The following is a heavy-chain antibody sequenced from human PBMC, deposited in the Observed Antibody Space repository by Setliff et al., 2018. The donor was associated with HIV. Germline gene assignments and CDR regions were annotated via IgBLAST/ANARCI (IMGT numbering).Heavy chain of an antibody. V-gene: IGHV3-74*03. CDR1: GFTFSNSW. CDR2: INTDGSSA. D-gene: IGHD3-16*01. CDR3: ARGGTNPSWFDS. Sequence: GGSLRLSCAASGFTFSNSWMHWVRQAPGKGLVWVSRINTDGSSATYADSVKGRFTNSRDNAKNTQYLQMDSLRAEDTAVYYCARGGTNPSWFDSWGQGTLVTVSS. J-gene: IGHJ5*01.